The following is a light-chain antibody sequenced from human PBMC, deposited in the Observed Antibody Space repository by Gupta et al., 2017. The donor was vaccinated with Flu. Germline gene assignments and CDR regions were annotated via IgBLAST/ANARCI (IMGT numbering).Light chain of an antibody. J-gene: IGKJ1*01. Sequence: DIVMTQSPDSLAVSLGERATINCKSSQTILHSSNNKNYLTWYQQKPGQPPKLLIYWASTRHSGVPDRFTGSGSGTAFTLTISSLQAEDVAVYFCQQYYTTPRTFGQGTKVEIK. CDR3: QQYYTTPRT. CDR1: QTILHSSNNKNY. CDR2: WAS. V-gene: IGKV4-1*01.